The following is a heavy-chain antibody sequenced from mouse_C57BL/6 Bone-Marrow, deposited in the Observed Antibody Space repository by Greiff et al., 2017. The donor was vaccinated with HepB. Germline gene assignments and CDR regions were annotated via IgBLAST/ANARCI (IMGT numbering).Heavy chain of an antibody. CDR3: ARVDYDYDEEAGWFAY. D-gene: IGHD2-4*01. J-gene: IGHJ3*01. CDR1: GFTFSDFY. Sequence: EVQVVESGGGLVQSGRSLRLSCATSGFTFSDFYMEWVRQAPGKGLEWIAASRNKANDYTTEYSASVKGRFIVSRDTSQSILYLQMNALRAEDTAIYYCARVDYDYDEEAGWFAYWGQGTLVTVSA. V-gene: IGHV7-1*01. CDR2: SRNKANDYTT.